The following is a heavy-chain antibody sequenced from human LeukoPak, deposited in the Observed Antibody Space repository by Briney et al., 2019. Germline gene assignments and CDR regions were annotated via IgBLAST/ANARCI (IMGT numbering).Heavy chain of an antibody. V-gene: IGHV1-18*01. CDR2: ISAYNGNT. CDR3: ARDPGEYSSGWSRGLDY. CDR1: GYTFTSYG. J-gene: IGHJ4*02. Sequence: ASVKVSCKASGYTFTSYGISWARQAPGQGLEWMGWISAYNGNTNYAQKLQGRVTMTTDTSTSTAYMELRSLRSDDTAVYYCARDPGEYSSGWSRGLDYWGQGTLVTVSS. D-gene: IGHD6-19*01.